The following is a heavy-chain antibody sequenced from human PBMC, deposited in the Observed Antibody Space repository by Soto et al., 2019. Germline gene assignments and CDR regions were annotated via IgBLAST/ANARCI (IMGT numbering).Heavy chain of an antibody. CDR3: AREGTARLFDY. CDR2: INPNSGGT. V-gene: IGHV1-2*04. J-gene: IGHJ4*02. CDR1: GYTFTGYY. Sequence: ASVKVSCKASGYTFTGYYMHWVRQAPGQGLEWMGWINPNSGGTNYAQKLQGWVTMTRDTSISTAYMELSRLRSDDTAGYYCAREGTARLFDYWGQGTLVSVSA. D-gene: IGHD6-6*01.